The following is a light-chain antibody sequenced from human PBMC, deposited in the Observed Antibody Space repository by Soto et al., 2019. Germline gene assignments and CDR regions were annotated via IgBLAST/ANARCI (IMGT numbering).Light chain of an antibody. J-gene: IGKJ1*01. CDR3: QQYRGYPWT. CDR2: KAS. CDR1: QSVTSW. Sequence: DIQMTQSPSTLSASVGDRVTITCRASQSVTSWLAWYQQKPGKAPNLLIYKASNLENGVSSRFSASGYGTESTLTISSLQPDDFATYYCQQYRGYPWTFAQGTKVAIK. V-gene: IGKV1-5*03.